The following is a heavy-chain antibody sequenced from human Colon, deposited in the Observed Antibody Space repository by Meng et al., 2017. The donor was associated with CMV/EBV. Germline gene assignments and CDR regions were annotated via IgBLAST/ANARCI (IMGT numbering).Heavy chain of an antibody. Sequence: GSLRLSCTVSGDSVNTRDYYWTWVRQSPGNTLEWIGYMYSSGTANYNPSLDSRLTISVDTSKSLFSLSLTSVTAVDTATYYCARVNARIPGALKDWGQGVLVTVSS. D-gene: IGHD4/OR15-4a*01. CDR3: ARVNARIPGALKD. CDR2: MYSSGTA. V-gene: IGHV4-61*08. J-gene: IGHJ4*02. CDR1: GDSVNTRDYY.